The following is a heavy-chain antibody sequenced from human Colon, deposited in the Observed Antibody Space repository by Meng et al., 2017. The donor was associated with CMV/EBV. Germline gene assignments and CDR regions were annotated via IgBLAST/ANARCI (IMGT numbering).Heavy chain of an antibody. CDR3: ARVVSAAYDFWNGREDY. J-gene: IGHJ4*02. CDR1: GGSISGSF. CDR2: VYYSVST. D-gene: IGHD3-3*01. Sequence: SQTLSPTCTVSGGSISGSFWSWIRQPPGKGPEWIGYVYYSVSTKYNPSLKSRATISVDTSKNQFSLSLSSVTAADTAVYYCARVVSAAYDFWNGREDYWGQGMLVTVSS. V-gene: IGHV4-59*01.